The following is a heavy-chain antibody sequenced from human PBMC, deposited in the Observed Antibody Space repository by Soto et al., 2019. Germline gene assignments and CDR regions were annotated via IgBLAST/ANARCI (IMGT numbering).Heavy chain of an antibody. J-gene: IGHJ4*02. CDR3: ARVRSSGWHGWVYYSDY. V-gene: IGHV3-7*01. Sequence: PGGSLRLSCAASGFSFSSYWMSWVRQAPGKGREWVANIKQDGSEKYYVDSVKGRFTISRDNAKNSLYLQMSSLRAEDTAVYYCARVRSSGWHGWVYYSDYWGQGTLVTVSS. CDR1: GFSFSSYW. CDR2: IKQDGSEK. D-gene: IGHD6-19*01.